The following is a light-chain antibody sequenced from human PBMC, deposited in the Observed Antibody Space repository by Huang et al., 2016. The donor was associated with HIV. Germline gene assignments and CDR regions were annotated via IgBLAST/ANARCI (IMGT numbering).Light chain of an antibody. CDR3: QVSYRTPWT. CDR1: QNIRKF. J-gene: IGKJ1*01. CDR2: AAS. Sequence: DIQVTQSPSSLSASVGDRVTITCRASQNIRKFLNWYQQKPNEAPKVIISAASTLQSGVPSRCSGSGSGTDFTLSISSLRPEDLATYYCQVSYRTPWTFGQGTKVEI. V-gene: IGKV1-39*01.